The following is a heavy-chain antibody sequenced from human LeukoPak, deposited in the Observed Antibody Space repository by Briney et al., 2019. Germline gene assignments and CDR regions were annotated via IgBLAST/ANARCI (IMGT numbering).Heavy chain of an antibody. CDR3: ARVEYCTKGVCINFDL. Sequence: GASLKVSCKASGYTFTGPYIHGMRQAPGQGREWMAWINPNRGGTKYAQKFQGRVTVTRDTSTSTAYMELSGLRADDTATYYCARVEYCTKGVCINFDLWGQGTLVAVSS. CDR2: INPNRGGT. CDR1: GYTFTGPY. V-gene: IGHV1-2*02. D-gene: IGHD2-8*01. J-gene: IGHJ4*02.